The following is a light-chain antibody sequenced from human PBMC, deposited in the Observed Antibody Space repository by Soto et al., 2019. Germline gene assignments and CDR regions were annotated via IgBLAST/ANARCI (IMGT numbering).Light chain of an antibody. Sequence: EMVLTQSPGTLSLSPGERATLSCRASQSVSSSYLAWYQQKPGQAPRLLIYGASSRATGIPDRFSGSGSGTDFTLTISRLEPEEFAVYYCQQYGSSPGYTCGQGTKLEIK. CDR3: QQYGSSPGYT. CDR2: GAS. V-gene: IGKV3-20*01. J-gene: IGKJ2*01. CDR1: QSVSSSY.